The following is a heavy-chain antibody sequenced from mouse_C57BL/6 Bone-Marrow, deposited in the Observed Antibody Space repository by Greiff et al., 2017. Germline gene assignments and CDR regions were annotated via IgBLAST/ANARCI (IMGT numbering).Heavy chain of an antibody. Sequence: QVQLQQPGAELVMPGASVKLSCKASGYTFTSYWMHWVKQRPGQGLEWIGEIDPSDSYTNYNQKFKGKSTLTVDKSSSTDYMQLSSLTSEDSAVYYCARSSGYPDYWGQGTTLTVSS. CDR1: GYTFTSYW. J-gene: IGHJ2*01. D-gene: IGHD3-1*01. CDR3: ARSSGYPDY. CDR2: IDPSDSYT. V-gene: IGHV1-69*01.